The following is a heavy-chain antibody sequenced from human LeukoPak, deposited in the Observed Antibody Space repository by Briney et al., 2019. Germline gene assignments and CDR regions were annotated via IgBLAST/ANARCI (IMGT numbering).Heavy chain of an antibody. J-gene: IGHJ4*02. D-gene: IGHD5-24*01. CDR2: ISTAGNLI. V-gene: IGHV3-21*01. Sequence: PGGSLRLSCVASASTFKTYTLNWVRQTPGKGLEWVSYISTAGNLINYADSVRGRFTISRGNAKNSLYLYMSSLTPEDTAVYYCARTVEGHFDFRGQGTLVTVSS. CDR3: ARTVEGHFDF. CDR1: ASTFKTYT.